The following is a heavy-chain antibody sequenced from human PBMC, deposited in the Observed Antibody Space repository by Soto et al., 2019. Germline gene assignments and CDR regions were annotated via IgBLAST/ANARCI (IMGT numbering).Heavy chain of an antibody. CDR3: ARASTLAVAGDAFGI. CDR2: ISSSSSYI. D-gene: IGHD6-19*01. CDR1: GFTFSSYS. V-gene: IGHV3-21*01. J-gene: IGHJ3*02. Sequence: EVQLVESGGGLVKPGGSLRLSCAASGFTFSSYSMNWVRQAPGKGLEWVSSISSSSSYIYYADSVKGRFTISRDNAKNSLYLQMNSLRAEDTAVYYCARASTLAVAGDAFGIWGQGTMVTVSS.